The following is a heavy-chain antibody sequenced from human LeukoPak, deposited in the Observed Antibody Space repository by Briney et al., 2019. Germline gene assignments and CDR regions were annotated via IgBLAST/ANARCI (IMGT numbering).Heavy chain of an antibody. Sequence: PGGSLGLSCAASGFTFSSYGMHWVRQAPGKGLEWVAVIWYDGSNKYYADSVKGRFTISRDNSKNTLYLQMNSLRAEDTAVYYCARDGYYDYVWGSYRLDYWGQGALVTVSS. CDR2: IWYDGSNK. D-gene: IGHD3-16*02. CDR1: GFTFSSYG. J-gene: IGHJ4*02. V-gene: IGHV3-33*01. CDR3: ARDGYYDYVWGSYRLDY.